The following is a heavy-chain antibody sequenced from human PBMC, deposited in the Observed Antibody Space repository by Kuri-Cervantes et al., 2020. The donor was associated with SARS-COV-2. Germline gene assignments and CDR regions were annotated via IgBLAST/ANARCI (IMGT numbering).Heavy chain of an antibody. CDR2: ISSSSSYI. V-gene: IGHV3-21*01. J-gene: IGHJ4*02. CDR1: GFTFSSYS. D-gene: IGHD1-26*01. CDR3: ASQGAVY. Sequence: GESLKISCAASGFTFSSYSMNWVRQAPGKGLEWVSSISSSSSYIYYADSVEGRFTISRDNAKNSLYLQMNSLRAEDTAVYYCASQGAVYWGQGTLVTVSS.